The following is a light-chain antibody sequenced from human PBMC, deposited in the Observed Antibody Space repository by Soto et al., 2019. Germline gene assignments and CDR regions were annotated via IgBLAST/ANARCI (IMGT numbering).Light chain of an antibody. V-gene: IGKV3-15*01. Sequence: EIVMTQSPATLSVSPGERATLSCRASQSVSSNLAWYHQKPGQAPRLLIYGASTRATGIPARFSGSGSGTEFTITISSLQSEDFAVYYCQQYNNWPPSTFGQGTKLEIK. CDR3: QQYNNWPPST. CDR1: QSVSSN. CDR2: GAS. J-gene: IGKJ2*01.